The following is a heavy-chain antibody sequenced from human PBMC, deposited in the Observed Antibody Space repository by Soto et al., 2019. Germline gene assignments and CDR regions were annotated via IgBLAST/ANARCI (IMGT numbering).Heavy chain of an antibody. CDR1: GGTFNTFA. Sequence: QEQLVQSGDEVKKPGSSVKVSCKVSGGTFNTFAISWVRQAPGQGLEWMGGIIPIFNTAKYAQKFQGRVTITADKSTSTVHMELSSLTSEDTAVYSCARRTVSSGWHYGNWFDPWGQGTLVTVSS. CDR3: ARRTVSSGWHYGNWFDP. J-gene: IGHJ5*02. V-gene: IGHV1-69*06. CDR2: IIPIFNTA. D-gene: IGHD6-19*01.